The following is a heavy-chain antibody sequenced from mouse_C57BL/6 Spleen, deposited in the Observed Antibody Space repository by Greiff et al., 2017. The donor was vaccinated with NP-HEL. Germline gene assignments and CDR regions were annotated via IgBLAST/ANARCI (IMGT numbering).Heavy chain of an antibody. Sequence: EVQLQQSGAELVRPGASVKLSCTASGFNIKDYYMHWVKQRPEQGLEWIGRIDPEDGDTEYAPKFQGKATMTADTSSNTAYLQLSSLTSEDTAVYYGTTGTTVVATNYFDYWGQGTTLTVSS. D-gene: IGHD1-1*01. CDR2: IDPEDGDT. J-gene: IGHJ2*01. V-gene: IGHV14-1*01. CDR1: GFNIKDYY. CDR3: TTGTTVVATNYFDY.